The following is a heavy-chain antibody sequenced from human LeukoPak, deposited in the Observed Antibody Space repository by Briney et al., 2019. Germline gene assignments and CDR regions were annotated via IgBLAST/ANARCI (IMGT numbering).Heavy chain of an antibody. CDR1: GFTFSDYY. J-gene: IGHJ4*02. V-gene: IGHV3-11*01. CDR3: ARETSPNYDSSGSGI. Sequence: GGSLRLSCAASGFTFSDYYMSWIRQAPGKGLEWVSYISSSGSTIYYADPVKGRFTISRDNAKNSLYLQMNSLRAEDTAVYYCARETSPNYDSSGSGIWGQGTLVTVSS. CDR2: ISSSGSTI. D-gene: IGHD3-22*01.